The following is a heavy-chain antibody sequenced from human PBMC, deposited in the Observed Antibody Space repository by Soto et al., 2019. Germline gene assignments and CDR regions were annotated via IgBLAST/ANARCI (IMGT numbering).Heavy chain of an antibody. CDR2: ISGSGGST. J-gene: IGHJ6*02. CDR1: GFTLSSYA. CDR3: AKPRESCIVATMECYYYGMDV. Sequence: GSLRLSCAASGFTLSSYAMSWVRQAPGKGLEWVSAISGSGGSTYCADSVKGRFTISRDNSKNTLYLQMNSLRAEDTAVYYCAKPRESCIVATMECYYYGMDVWGQGTTVTVSS. D-gene: IGHD5-12*01. V-gene: IGHV3-23*01.